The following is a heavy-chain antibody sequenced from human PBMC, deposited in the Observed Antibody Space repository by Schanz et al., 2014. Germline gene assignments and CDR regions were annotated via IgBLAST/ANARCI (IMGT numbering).Heavy chain of an antibody. CDR1: GFTISSYS. CDR2: IDGKSTTV. D-gene: IGHD4-17*01. CDR3: TRPRVAYGEVEY. V-gene: IGHV3-48*01. J-gene: IGHJ4*02. Sequence: EVQLVESGGGLVQPGRSLRLSCTASGFTISSYSMNWVRQAPGKGLEWLSYIDGKSTTVYYADSVKGRFTVSRDNARNSLYLRMSTLGAEDTAGYCGTRPRVAYGEVEYWGQGTLVTVSS.